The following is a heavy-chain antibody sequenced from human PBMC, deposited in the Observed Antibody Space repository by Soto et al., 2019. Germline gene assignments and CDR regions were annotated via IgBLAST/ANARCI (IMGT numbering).Heavy chain of an antibody. CDR2: INAGNGNT. V-gene: IGHV1-3*01. CDR1: GYTFTSYA. D-gene: IGHD3-3*01. CDR3: ARGFPNYDFWSGAPDFDY. J-gene: IGHJ4*02. Sequence: GASVKVSCKASGYTFTSYAMHWVRQAPGQRLEWMGWINAGNGNTKYSQKFQGRVTITRDTSASTAYMELSSLRSEDTAVYCCARGFPNYDFWSGAPDFDYWGQGTLVTVSS.